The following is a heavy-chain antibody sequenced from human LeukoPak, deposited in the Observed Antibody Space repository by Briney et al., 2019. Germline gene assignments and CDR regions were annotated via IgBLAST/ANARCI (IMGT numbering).Heavy chain of an antibody. J-gene: IGHJ3*02. V-gene: IGHV1-18*04. D-gene: IGHD6-6*01. Sequence: SSVKVSCKASDYTFTNYGITWVRQAPGQGLEWMGWINVYNGNTDYAQKLQGRVTMTTDTSTSTAYMELRSLRSDDTAVYYCARSDTRSSDAFDIWGQGTRVTVSS. CDR3: ARSDTRSSDAFDI. CDR2: INVYNGNT. CDR1: DYTFTNYG.